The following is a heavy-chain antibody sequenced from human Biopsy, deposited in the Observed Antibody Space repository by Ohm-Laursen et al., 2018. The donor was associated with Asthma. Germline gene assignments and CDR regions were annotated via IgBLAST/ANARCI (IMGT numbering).Heavy chain of an antibody. CDR1: GGSISSSSYY. CDR3: AGGPEWSGLDI. J-gene: IGHJ6*02. D-gene: IGHD3-3*01. CDR2: SDHRGNT. V-gene: IGHV4-39*02. Sequence: SETLSLTCTVSGGSISSSSYYWGWIRQTPGKGLEWMGESDHRGNTNTNATLKSRVTISKAKSANEFSLKMKSVTAADTAIYYCAGGPEWSGLDIWGQGTTVTVSS.